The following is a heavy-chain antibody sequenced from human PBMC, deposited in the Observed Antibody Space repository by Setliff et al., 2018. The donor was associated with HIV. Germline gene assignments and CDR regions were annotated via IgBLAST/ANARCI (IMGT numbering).Heavy chain of an antibody. J-gene: IGHJ4*02. CDR3: ARAFSGYYFDY. CDR2: ITSSSTYI. D-gene: IGHD3-3*01. V-gene: IGHV3-21*01. Sequence: PGGSLRLSCAASGFIFSSYNMNWVRQAPGKGLEWVSSITSSSTYIYYADSVKGRFTISRDNAKKSLYLQMNSLRADDTAVYYCARAFSGYYFDYWGQGTLVTVSS. CDR1: GFIFSSYN.